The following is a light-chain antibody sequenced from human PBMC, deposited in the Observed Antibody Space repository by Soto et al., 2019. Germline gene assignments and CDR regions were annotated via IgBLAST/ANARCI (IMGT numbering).Light chain of an antibody. Sequence: DIQMTQSPSTLSASVGERVTITCRASQSISSWLAWYQQKPGKAPKLLIQKASSLESGVPSRFSGSGSGTEFTLTISGLQPDDFATYHCQQYKAYPYTFGQGTKLEIK. V-gene: IGKV1-5*03. CDR1: QSISSW. J-gene: IGKJ2*01. CDR2: KAS. CDR3: QQYKAYPYT.